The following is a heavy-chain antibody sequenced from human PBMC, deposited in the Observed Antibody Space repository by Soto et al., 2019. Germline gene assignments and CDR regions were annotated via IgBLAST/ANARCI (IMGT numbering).Heavy chain of an antibody. Sequence: SATLSLTCTVSGGSISSYYWSWIRQPPGKGLEWIGYIYFRGSTHYNPSLKSRVSLSIDTSKSQFSLNLRSVTAADTAVYYCARDAYSSSWLDYWGQGTLVTVSS. D-gene: IGHD6-13*01. CDR2: IYFRGST. CDR3: ARDAYSSSWLDY. J-gene: IGHJ4*02. CDR1: GGSISSYY. V-gene: IGHV4-59*01.